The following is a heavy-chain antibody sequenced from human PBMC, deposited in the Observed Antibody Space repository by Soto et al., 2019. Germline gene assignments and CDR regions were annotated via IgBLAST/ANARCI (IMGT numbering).Heavy chain of an antibody. CDR2: MNPNSGNT. Sequence: GASVKVSCKASGYTFTSYDINWVRQATGQGLEWMGWMNPNSGNTGYAQKFQGRITMTRNTSISTAYMELSSLRSEDTAVYYCARALRTFNYYGSGSYSEYYFDYWG. V-gene: IGHV1-8*01. D-gene: IGHD3-10*01. CDR1: GYTFTSYD. CDR3: ARALRTFNYYGSGSYSEYYFDY. J-gene: IGHJ4*01.